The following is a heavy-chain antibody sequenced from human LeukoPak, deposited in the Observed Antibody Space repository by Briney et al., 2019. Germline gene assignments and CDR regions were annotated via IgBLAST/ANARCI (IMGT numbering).Heavy chain of an antibody. Sequence: SETLSLTCTVSGGSISSSSYYWGWIRQPPGKGLEWIVSIYYSGSTYYNPSLKSRVTISVDTSKNQFSLKLSSVTAADTAVYYCATGGGGYEPNDPLLEYYFDYWGQGTLVAVSS. J-gene: IGHJ4*02. CDR1: GGSISSSSYY. V-gene: IGHV4-39*01. CDR2: IYYSGST. CDR3: ATGGGGYEPNDPLLEYYFDY. D-gene: IGHD5-12*01.